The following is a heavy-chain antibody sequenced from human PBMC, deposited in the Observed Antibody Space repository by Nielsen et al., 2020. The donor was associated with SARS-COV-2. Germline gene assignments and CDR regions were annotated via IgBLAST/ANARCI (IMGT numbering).Heavy chain of an antibody. Sequence: GGSLRLSCAASGFTFSSYGMHWVRQAPGKGLEWVAVISYDGSNKYYADSVKGRFTISRDNSKNTLYLQMNSLRAEDTAVYYCAKSGIRSSWYGWFDPWGQGTLVTVSS. CDR2: ISYDGSNK. V-gene: IGHV3-30-3*02. J-gene: IGHJ5*02. D-gene: IGHD6-13*01. CDR1: GFTFSSYG. CDR3: AKSGIRSSWYGWFDP.